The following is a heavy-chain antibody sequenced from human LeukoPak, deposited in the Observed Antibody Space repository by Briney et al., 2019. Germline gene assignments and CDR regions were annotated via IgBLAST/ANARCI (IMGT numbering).Heavy chain of an antibody. CDR3: ARELVAGTFDH. D-gene: IGHD1-7*01. Sequence: GGSLRLSCGASEFNVNDYYMSWVRQAPGKGLEWISEIGGSDSIVAYAGSVEGRLSLSRGLAKNSLFIQMHCLRADDTAVYYCARELVAGTFDHWGQGILVSVSS. CDR2: IGGSDSIV. J-gene: IGHJ4*02. CDR1: EFNVNDYY. V-gene: IGHV3-11*01.